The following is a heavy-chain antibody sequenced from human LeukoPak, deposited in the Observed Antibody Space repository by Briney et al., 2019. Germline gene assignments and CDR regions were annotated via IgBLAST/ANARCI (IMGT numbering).Heavy chain of an antibody. V-gene: IGHV3-21*01. CDR2: ISSSGSYI. CDR3: ARGYYGDPSQVYYFDY. CDR1: GFTFSSHS. D-gene: IGHD4-17*01. J-gene: IGHJ4*02. Sequence: GGSLRLSCAASGFTFSSHSMNWVRQAPGKGLEWVSSISSSGSYIYYADSVKGRFTISRDNAKNSLYLQMNSLRAEDTAVYYCARGYYGDPSQVYYFDYWGQGTLVTVSS.